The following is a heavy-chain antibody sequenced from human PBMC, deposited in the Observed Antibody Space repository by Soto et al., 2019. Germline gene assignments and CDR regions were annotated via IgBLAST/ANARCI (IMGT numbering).Heavy chain of an antibody. CDR2: IWYDGSIK. J-gene: IGHJ4*02. D-gene: IGHD4-17*01. V-gene: IGHV3-33*01. CDR3: ARESSYGGGDY. CDR1: GFTFSGYG. Sequence: QVQLVESGGGVVQPGRSLRLSCAASGFTFSGYGMHWVRQAPGKGLEWVAVIWYDGSIKEYADSVKGRFTISRDNSKNTVYLQMNSLRDEDTAVYYCARESSYGGGDYWGPGTLVTVSS.